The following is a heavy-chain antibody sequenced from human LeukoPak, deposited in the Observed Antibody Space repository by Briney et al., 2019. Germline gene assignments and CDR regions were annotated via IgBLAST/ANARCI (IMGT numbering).Heavy chain of an antibody. Sequence: GASLRLSCAASGFTFSSYEMNWVRQAPGKGLEWVSYISSSGSTIYYADSVKGRFTISRDNAKNSLYLQMNSLRAEDTAVYYCAREVRPYSSSWYVPYYYYGMDVWGQGTTVTVSS. CDR1: GFTFSSYE. J-gene: IGHJ6*02. V-gene: IGHV3-48*03. CDR3: AREVRPYSSSWYVPYYYYGMDV. D-gene: IGHD6-13*01. CDR2: ISSSGSTI.